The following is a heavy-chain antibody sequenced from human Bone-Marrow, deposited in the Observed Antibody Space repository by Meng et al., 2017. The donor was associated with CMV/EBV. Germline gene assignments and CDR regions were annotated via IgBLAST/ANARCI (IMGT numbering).Heavy chain of an antibody. CDR1: GYSFTSHC. J-gene: IGHJ4*02. CDR2: IYPGDSDT. CDR3: ARGSRGVAVAENY. V-gene: IGHV5-51*01. D-gene: IGHD6-19*01. Sequence: KVSCKGFGYSFTSHCVGWVRQMPGKGLEWMGIIYPGDSDTRYSPSFQGQVTISADKSISTAYLQWSSLKASDTAMYYCARGSRGVAVAENYWGQGTLVTVSS.